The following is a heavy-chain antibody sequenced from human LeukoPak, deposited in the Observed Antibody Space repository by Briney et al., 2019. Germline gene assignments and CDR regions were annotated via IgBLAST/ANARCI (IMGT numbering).Heavy chain of an antibody. Sequence: SETLSLTCAVYGGSFSGYYWSWIRQHPGKGLEWIGYIHHSGSTYYNPSLKSRVTISVDRSKNQFSLKLSSVTAADTAVYYCARVLYYYVSSGYRGYYFDYWGQGTLVTVSS. CDR2: IHHSGST. V-gene: IGHV4-34*01. D-gene: IGHD3-22*01. CDR1: GGSFSGYY. CDR3: ARVLYYYVSSGYRGYYFDY. J-gene: IGHJ4*02.